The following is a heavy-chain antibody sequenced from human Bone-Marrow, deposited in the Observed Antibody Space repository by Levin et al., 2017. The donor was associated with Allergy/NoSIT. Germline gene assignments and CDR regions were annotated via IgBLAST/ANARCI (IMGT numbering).Heavy chain of an antibody. V-gene: IGHV4-4*02. CDR2: VYHTGIT. Sequence: PSETLSLTCGVSGGSISTTNWWSWVRQTPGKGLEWIGQVYHTGITEYNPSFSSRLTISVDKSKNQFSLRLDSVTAADTAVYFCAKGGDDYGDYQGLFDSWGQGILVTVSS. CDR3: AKGGDDYGDYQGLFDS. CDR1: GGSISTTNW. J-gene: IGHJ4*02. D-gene: IGHD4-17*01.